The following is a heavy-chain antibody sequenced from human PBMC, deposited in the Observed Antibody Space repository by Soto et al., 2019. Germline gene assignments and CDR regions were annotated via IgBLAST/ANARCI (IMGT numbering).Heavy chain of an antibody. J-gene: IGHJ3*02. Sequence: QLQLQESGPGLVKPSETLSLTCTVSGGSISSSSYYWGWIRQPPGKGLEWIGSIYYSGSTYYNPSLKSRVTISADTSNNQCALKLTSATAADTAVYYCATLTAMVTGDAFDIWGQGTMVTVSS. D-gene: IGHD5-18*01. CDR3: ATLTAMVTGDAFDI. CDR1: GGSISSSSYY. V-gene: IGHV4-39*01. CDR2: IYYSGST.